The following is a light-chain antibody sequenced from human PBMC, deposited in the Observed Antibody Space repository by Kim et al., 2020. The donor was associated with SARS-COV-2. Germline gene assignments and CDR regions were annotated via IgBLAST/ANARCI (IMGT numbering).Light chain of an antibody. J-gene: IGKJ5*01. CDR3: QQFYNWPPIT. CDR1: QSVSSN. Sequence: GERAARACRASQSVSSNLAGYQKKTGQAPRLLLYGASTRATGIPARFSGSGSGTEFTLTISSLQSEDVAVYYCQQFYNWPPITFGQGTRLEIK. V-gene: IGKV3-15*01. CDR2: GAS.